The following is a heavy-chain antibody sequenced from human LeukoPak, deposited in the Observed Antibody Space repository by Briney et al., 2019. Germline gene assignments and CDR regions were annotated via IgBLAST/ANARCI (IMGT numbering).Heavy chain of an antibody. CDR1: GFTFSSYE. J-gene: IGHJ4*02. D-gene: IGHD2-2*01. Sequence: GGSLRLSCAASGFTFSSYEMNWVRQAPGKGLEWVSYISSSGSTIYYADSVKGRFTISRDNSKNTLYLHMNSLSAEDTAVYYCAKDSFSTSWGQGVLVTVSS. CDR3: AKDSFSTS. V-gene: IGHV3-48*03. CDR2: ISSSGSTI.